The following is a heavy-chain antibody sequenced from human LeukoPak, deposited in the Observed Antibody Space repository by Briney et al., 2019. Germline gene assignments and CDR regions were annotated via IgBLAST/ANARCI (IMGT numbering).Heavy chain of an antibody. CDR3: ARDQPGYSSAIDY. J-gene: IGHJ4*02. CDR2: ISGSGGST. V-gene: IGHV3-23*01. D-gene: IGHD6-19*01. Sequence: PGGSLRLSCAASGFTFSSYGMSWVRQAPGKGLEWVSAISGSGGSTYYADSVKGRFTISRDNAKNSLYLQMNSLRAEDTAVYYCARDQPGYSSAIDYWGQGTLVTVSS. CDR1: GFTFSSYG.